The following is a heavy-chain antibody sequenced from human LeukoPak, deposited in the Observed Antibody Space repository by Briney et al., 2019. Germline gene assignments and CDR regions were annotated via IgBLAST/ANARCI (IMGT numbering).Heavy chain of an antibody. CDR2: ITGSGDST. D-gene: IGHD3-22*01. Sequence: TGGSLRLSCAASGFTFASYAMSWVRQAPGKGLEWVSAITGSGDSTSYGDSVKGRFTMSRDNSKNTLYLHLNSLRAEDTAVYYCARVSYYYDSSGYYYFDYWGQGTLVTVSS. CDR3: ARVSYYYDSSGYYYFDY. V-gene: IGHV3-23*01. CDR1: GFTFASYA. J-gene: IGHJ4*02.